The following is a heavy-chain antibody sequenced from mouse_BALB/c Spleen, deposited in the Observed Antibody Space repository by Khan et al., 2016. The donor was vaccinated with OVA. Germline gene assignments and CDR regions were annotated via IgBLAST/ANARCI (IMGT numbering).Heavy chain of an antibody. CDR3: ARSMPHYYGSRYFDY. J-gene: IGHJ2*02. Sequence: QIQLVQSGPEVKKPGETIKISCQASGYTFTNNGVDWVKQTPGKGLKWMGWINTYTGEPTYADDFKGRFAFSLDISVSTAYLQFNNLKNEDTATXFCARSMPHYYGSRYFDYWGLGTSLTVSS. CDR1: GYTFTNNG. D-gene: IGHD1-1*01. CDR2: INTYTGEP. V-gene: IGHV9-3-1*01.